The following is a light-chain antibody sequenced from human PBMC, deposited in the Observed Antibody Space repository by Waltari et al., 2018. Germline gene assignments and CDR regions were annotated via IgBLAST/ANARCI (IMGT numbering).Light chain of an antibody. CDR2: GNS. J-gene: IGLJ3*02. CDR3: QSYDSSLSGSV. V-gene: IGLV1-40*01. CDR1: SSNIGAGSD. Sequence: QSVLAQPPSMSGAPGQRVTISCSGSSSNIGAGSDVHWYQHLPGTAPKLLIYGNSKRPSGVPDRFSGSKSGTSASLAITGLQAEDEADYYCQSYDSSLSGSVFGGGTKLTVL.